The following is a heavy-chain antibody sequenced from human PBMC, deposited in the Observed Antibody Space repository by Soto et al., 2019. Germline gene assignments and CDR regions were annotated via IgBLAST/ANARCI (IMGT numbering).Heavy chain of an antibody. Sequence: VKVSCKASGYTFTSYDIYWVRQATGQGLEWMGWMNPNTGNSGYAQKFQGRVTMTSDTSISTAHMELSSLRSEDTAVYYCARGPSGYGDYYYYGMDVWGQGTTVTVS. D-gene: IGHD4-17*01. CDR3: ARGPSGYGDYYYYGMDV. V-gene: IGHV1-8*01. CDR1: GYTFTSYD. J-gene: IGHJ6*02. CDR2: MNPNTGNS.